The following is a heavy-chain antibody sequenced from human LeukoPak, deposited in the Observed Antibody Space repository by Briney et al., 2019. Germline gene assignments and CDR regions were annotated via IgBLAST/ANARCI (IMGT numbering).Heavy chain of an antibody. Sequence: GGTLRLSCAASGFTFSSYGMSWVRQAPGKGLEWVSVIYSGGSTYYADSVKGRFTISRDNSKNTLYLQMNSLRAEDTAVYYCAKPGPDILTGYYEFDYWGQGTLVTVSS. CDR3: AKPGPDILTGYYEFDY. J-gene: IGHJ4*02. V-gene: IGHV3-23*03. CDR1: GFTFSSYG. D-gene: IGHD3-9*01. CDR2: IYSGGST.